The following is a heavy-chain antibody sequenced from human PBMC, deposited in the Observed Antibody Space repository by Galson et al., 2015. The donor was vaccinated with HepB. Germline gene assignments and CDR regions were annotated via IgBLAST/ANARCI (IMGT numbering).Heavy chain of an antibody. CDR1: GFTFSSYG. D-gene: IGHD6-13*01. J-gene: IGHJ6*02. CDR3: AREFRRYSSSWRKYYFYYGMDV. Sequence: SLRLSCAASGFTFSSYGMHWVRQAPGKGLEWVAVIWYDGSNKYYADSVKGRFTISRDNSKNTLYLQMNSLRAEDTAVYYCAREFRRYSSSWRKYYFYYGMDVWGQGTTVTVSS. V-gene: IGHV3-33*01. CDR2: IWYDGSNK.